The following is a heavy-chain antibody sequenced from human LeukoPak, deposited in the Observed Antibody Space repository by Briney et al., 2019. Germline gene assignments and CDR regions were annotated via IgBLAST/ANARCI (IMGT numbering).Heavy chain of an antibody. V-gene: IGHV3-23*01. J-gene: IGHJ4*02. Sequence: GGSLRLSCAASGFTFSSCAMSWVRQAPGKGLEWVSSISGGGGSTYHADSVKGRFTISRDNSKNTLYVQVNSLGTEDTAAYYCAKGSYYDSSGSFYFDYWGQGTLVTVSS. CDR2: ISGGGGST. CDR1: GFTFSSCA. CDR3: AKGSYYDSSGSFYFDY. D-gene: IGHD3-22*01.